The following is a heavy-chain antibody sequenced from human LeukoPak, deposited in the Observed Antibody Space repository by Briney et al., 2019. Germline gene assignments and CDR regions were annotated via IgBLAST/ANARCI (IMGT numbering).Heavy chain of an antibody. J-gene: IGHJ4*02. D-gene: IGHD3-22*01. CDR1: GFTFSSYI. Sequence: PGGFLRLCCAASGFTFSSYIMSWVRQAAGKLLEWVSSISSSSTYIYYADSVKGLFTISSDNAKNSLYLQMNSLRAEDTAVYYCARVTAYYYDSSGYFDQWGQGTLVTVSS. CDR2: ISSSSTYI. CDR3: ARVTAYYYDSSGYFDQ. V-gene: IGHV3-21*01.